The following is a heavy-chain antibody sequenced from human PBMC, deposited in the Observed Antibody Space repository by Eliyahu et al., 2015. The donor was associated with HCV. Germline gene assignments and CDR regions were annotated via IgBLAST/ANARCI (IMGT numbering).Heavy chain of an antibody. J-gene: IGHJ3*02. CDR3: AKDPLYYDFWSGYSTDAFDI. D-gene: IGHD3-3*01. CDR1: GFTFXSYA. V-gene: IGHV3-23*01. CDR2: ISGSGGST. Sequence: EVQLLESGGGLVQPGGSLRLSCAASGFTFXSYAMXWVRQAPGKGVGXVSAISGSGGSTYYADSVKGRFTISRDNSKNTLYLQMNSLRAEDTAVYYCAKDPLYYDFWSGYSTDAFDIWGQGTMVTVSS.